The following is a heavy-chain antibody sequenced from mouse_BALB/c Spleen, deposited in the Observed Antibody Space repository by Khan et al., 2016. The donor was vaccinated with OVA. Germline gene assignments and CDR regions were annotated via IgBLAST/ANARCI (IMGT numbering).Heavy chain of an antibody. CDR1: GLSLTNYG. CDR2: IWGDGST. D-gene: IGHD2-5*01. Sequence: QVQLKESGPGLVAPSQSLSITCTVSGLSLTNYGVSWVRQPPGKGLEWLGVIWGDGSTNYHSALKSRLTINKDNSKSKDFVKLNSLQPADTTTYFGTIICYSNAWFAYWGQGTLVTVSA. V-gene: IGHV2-3*01. J-gene: IGHJ3*01. CDR3: TIICYSNAWFAY.